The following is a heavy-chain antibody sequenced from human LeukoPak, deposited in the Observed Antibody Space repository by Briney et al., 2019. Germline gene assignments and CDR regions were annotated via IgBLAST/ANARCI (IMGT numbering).Heavy chain of an antibody. Sequence: GGSLRLSCAASGFIFSSYGMHWVRQAPDKGLEWVAFTRYDGSRKYYADSVKGRFTISRDNSKNTLYLQMNSLTAEDTAVYYCAKERAVAAIGDAFDMWGQGTMVTVSS. CDR2: TRYDGSRK. D-gene: IGHD1-26*01. J-gene: IGHJ3*02. CDR1: GFIFSSYG. V-gene: IGHV3-30*02. CDR3: AKERAVAAIGDAFDM.